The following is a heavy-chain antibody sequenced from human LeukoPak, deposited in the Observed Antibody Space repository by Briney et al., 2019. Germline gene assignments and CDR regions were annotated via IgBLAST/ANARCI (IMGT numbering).Heavy chain of an antibody. CDR2: IYYSGST. CDR1: GGSISSGGYY. D-gene: IGHD2-2*01. CDR3: ARVPIVVVPAAIPGAFDI. Sequence: SETLSLTCTVSGGSISSGGYYWSWIRQHPGKGLEWIGYIYYSGSTYYNPSLKSRVTISVDTSKNQFSLKLSSVTAADTAVYYCARVPIVVVPAAIPGAFDIWGQGTMVTVSS. V-gene: IGHV4-31*03. J-gene: IGHJ3*02.